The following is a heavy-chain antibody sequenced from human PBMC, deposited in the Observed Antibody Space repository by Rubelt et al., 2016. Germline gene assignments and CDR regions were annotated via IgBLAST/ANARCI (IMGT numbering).Heavy chain of an antibody. Sequence: INPNSGGTNYAQKFQGRVTMTRDTSISTAYMELSRLRSDDTAVYYCARDRLKYGGYSYGLNWFDPWGQGTLVTVSS. CDR2: INPNSGGT. D-gene: IGHD5-18*01. J-gene: IGHJ5*02. CDR3: ARDRLKYGGYSYGLNWFDP. V-gene: IGHV1-2*02.